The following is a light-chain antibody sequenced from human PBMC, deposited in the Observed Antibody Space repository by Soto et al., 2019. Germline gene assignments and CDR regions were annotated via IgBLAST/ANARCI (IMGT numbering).Light chain of an antibody. CDR1: NIGGQT. CDR2: DDI. CDR3: QVWESSSDPRV. V-gene: IGLV3-21*02. Sequence: SYVLTQPPSVSVAPGQTARITCGGTNIGGQTVHWYQQKPGQAPVLVVYDDIDRPSGIPERISGSKSGNTATLTITRVEAGDEADYYCQVWESSSDPRVFGGGTKVTVL. J-gene: IGLJ3*02.